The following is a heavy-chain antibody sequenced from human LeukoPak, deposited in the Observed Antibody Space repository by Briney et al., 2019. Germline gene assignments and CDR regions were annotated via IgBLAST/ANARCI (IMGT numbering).Heavy chain of an antibody. Sequence: KPGGSLRLSCAASGFTFSDYYMSWIRQAPGKGLQWVSYISSSSSYTNYADSVKGRFTISRDNAKNSLYLQMNSLRAEDTAVYCCARVGYCSSTSCYSFDYWGQGTLVTVSS. V-gene: IGHV3-11*06. J-gene: IGHJ4*02. CDR3: ARVGYCSSTSCYSFDY. CDR2: ISSSSSYT. D-gene: IGHD2-2*01. CDR1: GFTFSDYY.